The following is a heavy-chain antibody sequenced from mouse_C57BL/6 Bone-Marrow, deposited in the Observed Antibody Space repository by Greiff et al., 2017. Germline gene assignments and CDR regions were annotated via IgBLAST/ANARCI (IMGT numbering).Heavy chain of an antibody. Sequence: QVQLQQSGPELVKPGASVKISCKASGYAFSSSWMNWVKQRPGKGLEWIGRIYPGDGDTNYNGKFKGKATLTADKSSSTAYMQLSSLTSEDSAVYFCASSVVATEFDYWGQGTTHTVSS. V-gene: IGHV1-82*01. CDR1: GYAFSSSW. D-gene: IGHD1-1*01. CDR3: ASSVVATEFDY. J-gene: IGHJ2*01. CDR2: IYPGDGDT.